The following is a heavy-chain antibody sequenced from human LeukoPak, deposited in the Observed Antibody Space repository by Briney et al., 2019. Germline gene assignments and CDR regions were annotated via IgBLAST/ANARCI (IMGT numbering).Heavy chain of an antibody. V-gene: IGHV3-48*04. CDR2: ISSSSSTI. CDR1: GFTFSSYG. Sequence: GGSLRLSCAASGFTFSSYGMTWVRQAPGKGLEWVSYISSSSSTIYYADSVKGRFTISRDNARNSLYLQMNSLRAEDTPVYYCARALYRQHIVVVNAKNYWYFDLWGRGTLVTVSS. CDR3: ARALYRQHIVVVNAKNYWYFDL. J-gene: IGHJ2*01. D-gene: IGHD2-21*01.